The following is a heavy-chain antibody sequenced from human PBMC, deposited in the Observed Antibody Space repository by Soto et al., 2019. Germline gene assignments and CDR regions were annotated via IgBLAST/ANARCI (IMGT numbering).Heavy chain of an antibody. J-gene: IGHJ5*02. CDR3: ARLGGYYQSRDP. CDR1: GGSLSPNY. CDR2: IYYGGTT. D-gene: IGHD3-22*01. V-gene: IGHV4-59*08. Sequence: SETLSLTCTVSGGSLSPNYWSWIRQPPGKGLEWIGYIYYGGTTTNNPSLNSRVAISIDTSKNQFSLTLSSVTAADTAVYYCARLGGYYQSRDPWGQGILVTVSS.